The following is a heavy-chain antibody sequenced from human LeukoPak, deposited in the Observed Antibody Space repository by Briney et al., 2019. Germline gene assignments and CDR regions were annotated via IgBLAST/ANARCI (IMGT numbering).Heavy chain of an antibody. Sequence: PGGSLRLSCAASGFTLGNYCMAWVRQAPRKGLEWVANINQVGSEKNYVDSVKGRFTISRDNSKNTLYLQMNSLRAEDTAVYYCARDRPSGSPDYWGQGTLVIVSS. CDR1: GFTLGNYC. J-gene: IGHJ4*02. CDR2: INQVGSEK. V-gene: IGHV3-7*01. D-gene: IGHD1-26*01. CDR3: ARDRPSGSPDY.